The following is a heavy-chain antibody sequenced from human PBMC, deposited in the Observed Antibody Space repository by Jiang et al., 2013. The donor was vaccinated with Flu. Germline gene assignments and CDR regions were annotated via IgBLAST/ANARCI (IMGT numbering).Heavy chain of an antibody. J-gene: IGHJ4*02. V-gene: IGHV4-30-2*01. D-gene: IGHD3-22*01. Sequence: KPSQTLSLTCAVSGGSISSGGYSWSWIRQPPGKGLEWIGYIYHSGSTYYNPSLKSRVTISVDRSKNQFSLKLSSVTAADTAVYYCARGDYYDSSGYYYYYWGQGTLVTVSS. CDR1: GGSISSGGYS. CDR2: IYHSGST. CDR3: ARGDYYDSSGYYYYY.